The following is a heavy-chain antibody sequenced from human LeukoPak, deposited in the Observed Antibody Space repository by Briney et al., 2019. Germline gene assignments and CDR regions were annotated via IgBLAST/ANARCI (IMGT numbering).Heavy chain of an antibody. CDR3: AKVKSGYSGSLRPTGYYFDY. Sequence: PGGSLRLSCAASGFTFSSYAMRWVRQAPGKGLEWVSAISGSGGSTYYADSVKGRFTISRDNSKNTLYLQMNSLRAEDTAVYYCAKVKSGYSGSLRPTGYYFDYWGQGTLVTVS. CDR2: ISGSGGST. V-gene: IGHV3-23*01. CDR1: GFTFSSYA. J-gene: IGHJ4*02. D-gene: IGHD1-26*01.